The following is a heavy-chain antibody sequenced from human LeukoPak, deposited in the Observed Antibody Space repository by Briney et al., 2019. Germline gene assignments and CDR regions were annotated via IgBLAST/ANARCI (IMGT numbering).Heavy chain of an antibody. CDR1: GFTFSSYG. V-gene: IGHV3-33*01. D-gene: IGHD6-19*01. Sequence: PGGSLRLSCAASGFTFSSYGMPWVRQAPGKGLEWVAVIWYDGSNKYYADSVKGRFTISRDNSKNTLYLQMNSLRAEDTAVYYCARDVAVAGSWVDYWGQGTLVTVSS. CDR3: ARDVAVAGSWVDY. J-gene: IGHJ4*02. CDR2: IWYDGSNK.